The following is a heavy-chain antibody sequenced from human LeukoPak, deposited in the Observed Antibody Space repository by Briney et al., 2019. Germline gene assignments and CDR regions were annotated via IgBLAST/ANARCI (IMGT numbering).Heavy chain of an antibody. Sequence: GGSLRLSCAASGFTFGSHAMDWVRQAPGKGLEWVAGIFGSGGSPHYADSVKGPFTISRDNSRNTVYLQINSLRAKDTAVYYCGKTTVGYSSGQKPAWPVDYWGQGTLVTVSS. CDR3: GKTTVGYSSGQKPAWPVDY. D-gene: IGHD5-18*01. J-gene: IGHJ4*02. CDR1: GFTFGSHA. V-gene: IGHV3-23*01. CDR2: IFGSGGSP.